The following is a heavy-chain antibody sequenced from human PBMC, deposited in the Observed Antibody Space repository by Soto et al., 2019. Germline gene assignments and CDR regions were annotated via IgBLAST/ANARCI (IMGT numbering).Heavy chain of an antibody. Sequence: ASVKVSCKASGLTFRDSAVQWVRQRRGHRLEWIGWIVVGSGNTNYAQDFQGRVTISRDMTTNTVFMDLSSLRSEDSAVYFCAADVLNYEHGGYYFDGFETWGQGTMVTVSS. CDR3: AADVLNYEHGGYYFDGFET. J-gene: IGHJ3*02. CDR1: GLTFRDSA. CDR2: IVVGSGNT. V-gene: IGHV1-58*01. D-gene: IGHD3-22*01.